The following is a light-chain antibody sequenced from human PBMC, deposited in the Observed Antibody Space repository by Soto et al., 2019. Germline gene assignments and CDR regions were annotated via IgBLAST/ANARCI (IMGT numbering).Light chain of an antibody. Sequence: QSVLAQPRSVSGSPGQSVTISCTGTSSDVGGYNFVSWYQQHPGKVPKLMIYDVSIRPSGVPDRFSGSKSGNTASLTISGLQAEDEADYYCCSYVGSDSSFVFGSGTKVTV. CDR3: CSYVGSDSSFV. V-gene: IGLV2-11*01. J-gene: IGLJ1*01. CDR2: DVS. CDR1: SSDVGGYNF.